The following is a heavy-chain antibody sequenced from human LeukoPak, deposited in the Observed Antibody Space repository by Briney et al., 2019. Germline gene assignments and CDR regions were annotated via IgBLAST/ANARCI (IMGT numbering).Heavy chain of an antibody. V-gene: IGHV5-51*01. D-gene: IGHD3-3*01. CDR1: GYSFTSYW. J-gene: IGHJ4*02. CDR3: ARGAMGDFWSGYPYYFDY. CDR2: IYPGDSDT. Sequence: GESLKISCKGSGYSFTSYWIGWVRQMPGNGLEWMGIIYPGDSDTRYSPSFQGQVTISADKSISTAYLQWSSLKASDTAMYYCARGAMGDFWSGYPYYFDYWGQGTLVTVSS.